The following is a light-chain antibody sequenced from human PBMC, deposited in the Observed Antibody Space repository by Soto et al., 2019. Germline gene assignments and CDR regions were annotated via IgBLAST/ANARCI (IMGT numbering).Light chain of an antibody. CDR2: KAS. Sequence: DIQMTQSTSTLSASVGDRVTITCRASQSISSRLAWYQQKPGKAPKILIYKASSLESGVPSRFSGSGSGTKFSLTTRSLQSDELSAYYYQQYNRQYTFGEGTKLEIK. CDR3: QQYNRQYT. V-gene: IGKV1-5*03. J-gene: IGKJ2*01. CDR1: QSISSR.